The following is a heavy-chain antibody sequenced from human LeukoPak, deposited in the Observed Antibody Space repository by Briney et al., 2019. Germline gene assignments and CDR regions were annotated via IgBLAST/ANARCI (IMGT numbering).Heavy chain of an antibody. CDR2: ISGSGGST. Sequence: GGSLRLSCAASGFTFSSYAMSWVRQAPGKGLEWVSAISGSGGSTYYADSVKGRFTISRDNSKNTLYLQMNSLRAEDTAVYYCAKDLYYYDSSGSFRGYYFDYWGQGTLVTVSS. CDR3: AKDLYYYDSSGSFRGYYFDY. D-gene: IGHD3-22*01. J-gene: IGHJ4*02. CDR1: GFTFSSYA. V-gene: IGHV3-23*01.